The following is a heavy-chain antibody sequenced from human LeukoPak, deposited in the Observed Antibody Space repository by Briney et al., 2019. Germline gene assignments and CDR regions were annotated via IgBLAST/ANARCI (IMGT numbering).Heavy chain of an antibody. CDR3: AKGLWYYYDSSGYVDY. CDR1: GFTFSSYG. V-gene: IGHV3-23*01. Sequence: PGGSLRLSCAASGFTFSSYGMSWVRQAPGKGLEWVSSLSSSGGSTYYADSVKGRFTISRDNSKNTLYLQMNSLRAEDTAVYYCAKGLWYYYDSSGYVDYWGQGTLVTVSS. D-gene: IGHD3-22*01. CDR2: LSSSGGST. J-gene: IGHJ4*02.